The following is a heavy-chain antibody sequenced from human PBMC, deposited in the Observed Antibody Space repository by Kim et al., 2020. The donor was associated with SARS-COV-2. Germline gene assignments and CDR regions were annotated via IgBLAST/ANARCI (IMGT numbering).Heavy chain of an antibody. V-gene: IGHV4-39*07. D-gene: IGHD1-26*01. Sequence: SETLSLTCTVSGGSISSSNYYWGWIRQPPGKGLEWIGSIYYSGSTYYNPSLKSRVTISVDTSKNQFSLKLRSVTAADTAVYYCARARGGATTGYFDYWGQGVLVSVSS. CDR2: IYYSGST. CDR3: ARARGGATTGYFDY. J-gene: IGHJ4*02. CDR1: GGSISSSNYY.